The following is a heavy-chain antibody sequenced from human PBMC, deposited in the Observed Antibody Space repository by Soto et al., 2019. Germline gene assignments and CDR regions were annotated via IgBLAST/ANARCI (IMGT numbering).Heavy chain of an antibody. V-gene: IGHV4-59*01. CDR3: ARWTYCGGDCYWLDF. Sequence: SETLSLTCTVSGGSISNFYWGWIRQPPGKGLEWIGNIYYSGSANYDPSLRSRVTISLNTSKNQFSLNLNSVTAADTAIYYCARWTYCGGDCYWLDFWGQGTLVTVSS. J-gene: IGHJ4*02. D-gene: IGHD2-21*02. CDR2: IYYSGSA. CDR1: GGSISNFY.